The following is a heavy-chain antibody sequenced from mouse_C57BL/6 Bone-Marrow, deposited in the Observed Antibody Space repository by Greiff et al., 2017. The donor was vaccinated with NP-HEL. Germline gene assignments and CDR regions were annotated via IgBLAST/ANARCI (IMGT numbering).Heavy chain of an antibody. J-gene: IGHJ4*01. Sequence: QVQLQQPGAELVKPGASVKLSCKASGYTFTSYWMHWVKQRPGQGLEWIGMIHPNSGSTNYNEKFKSKATLTVDKSSSTAYMQLSSLTSEDSAVYYCGNYDYPYYAMDYWGQGTSVTVSS. CDR2: IHPNSGST. CDR1: GYTFTSYW. CDR3: GNYDYPYYAMDY. D-gene: IGHD2-4*01. V-gene: IGHV1-64*01.